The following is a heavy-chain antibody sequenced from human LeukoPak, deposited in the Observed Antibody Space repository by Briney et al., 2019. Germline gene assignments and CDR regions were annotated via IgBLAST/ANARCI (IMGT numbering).Heavy chain of an antibody. D-gene: IGHD5-18*01. J-gene: IGHJ4*02. Sequence: SVKVSCKASGGTFSSYTISWVRQAPGQGLEWMGRIIPILGIANYAQKFQVRVTVTADKSTSTAYMELSSLRSEDTAVYYCARAHSYGGQASFDYWGQGTLVTVSS. CDR3: ARAHSYGGQASFDY. CDR1: GGTFSSYT. CDR2: IIPILGIA. V-gene: IGHV1-69*02.